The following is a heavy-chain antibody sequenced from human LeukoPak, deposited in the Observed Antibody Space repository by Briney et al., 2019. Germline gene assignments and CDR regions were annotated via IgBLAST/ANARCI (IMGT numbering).Heavy chain of an antibody. D-gene: IGHD2-15*01. V-gene: IGHV4-34*01. J-gene: IGHJ5*02. Sequence: SETLSLTCAGYGGSFGGYYWSWIRQPPGKGLEWIGEINHSGSTNYNPSLKSRVTTSVDTSKNQFSLKLSSATAADTAVYYCARGPPYCSGGSCYSNWFDPWGQGTLVTVSS. CDR2: INHSGST. CDR3: ARGPPYCSGGSCYSNWFDP. CDR1: GGSFGGYY.